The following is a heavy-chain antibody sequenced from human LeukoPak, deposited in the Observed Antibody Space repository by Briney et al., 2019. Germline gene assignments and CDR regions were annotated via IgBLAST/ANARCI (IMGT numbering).Heavy chain of an antibody. CDR2: IYYSRSN. CDR1: GGSISSYY. V-gene: IGHV4-59*01. J-gene: IGHJ4*02. Sequence: SETLSLTCTVSGGSISSYYWSWIRQPPGKGLEWIGYIYYSRSNNYNPSPKSRVTISVDTSKNQFSLKLSSVTAADTAVYYCARVRYYDILTGYYGDGYFDYWGQGTLVTVSS. CDR3: ARVRYYDILTGYYGDGYFDY. D-gene: IGHD3-9*01.